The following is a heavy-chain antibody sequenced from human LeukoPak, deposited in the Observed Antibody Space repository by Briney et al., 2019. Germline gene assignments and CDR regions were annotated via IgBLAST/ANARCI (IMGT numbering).Heavy chain of an antibody. J-gene: IGHJ3*02. CDR1: GGSISSSSYY. V-gene: IGHV4-39*07. Sequence: PSETLSLTCTVSGGSISSSSYYWGWIRQPPGKGLEWIGSIYYSGSTYYNPSLKSRVTISVDTSKNQFSLKLSSVTAADTAVYYCARDLRGGGYWAFDIWGQGTMVTVSS. CDR3: ARDLRGGGYWAFDI. D-gene: IGHD3-10*01. CDR2: IYYSGST.